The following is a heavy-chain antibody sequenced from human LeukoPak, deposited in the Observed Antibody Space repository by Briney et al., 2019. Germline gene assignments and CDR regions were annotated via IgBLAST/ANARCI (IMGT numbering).Heavy chain of an antibody. Sequence: PSETLSLXCTVSGGSISSGDYYWSWIRQPPEKGLEWIGYIYYSGSTYYNPSLKSRVTISVDTSKNQFSLKLSSVTAADTAVYYCARAGTMVRGVIEDWGQGTLVTVSS. CDR2: IYYSGST. V-gene: IGHV4-30-4*08. D-gene: IGHD3-10*01. J-gene: IGHJ4*02. CDR3: ARAGTMVRGVIED. CDR1: GGSISSGDYY.